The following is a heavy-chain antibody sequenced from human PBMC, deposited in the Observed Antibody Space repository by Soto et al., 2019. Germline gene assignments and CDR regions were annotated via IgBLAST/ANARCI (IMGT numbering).Heavy chain of an antibody. Sequence: KTSETLSLTCTVSGGSISSGGYYWSWIRQHPGKGLEWIGYIYYSGSTYYNPSLKSRVTISVDTSKNQFSLKLSSVTAADTAVYYCARYYVDTAMVTGWFDPWGQGTLVTVSS. CDR1: GGSISSGGYY. CDR3: ARYYVDTAMVTGWFDP. CDR2: IYYSGST. J-gene: IGHJ5*02. D-gene: IGHD5-18*01. V-gene: IGHV4-31*03.